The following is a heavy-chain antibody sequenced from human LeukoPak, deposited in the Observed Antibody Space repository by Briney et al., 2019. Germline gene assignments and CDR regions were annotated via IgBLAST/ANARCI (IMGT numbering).Heavy chain of an antibody. J-gene: IGHJ4*02. Sequence: SETLSLTCTVSGGSISSSSYYWGWIRQPPGKGLEWIGSIYYSGSTYYNPSLKSRVTISVDTSKNQFSLKLSSVTAADTAVYYCARDRDRGEFDYWGQGTLVTVSS. CDR3: ARDRDRGEFDY. D-gene: IGHD3-10*01. V-gene: IGHV4-39*07. CDR2: IYYSGST. CDR1: GGSISSSSYY.